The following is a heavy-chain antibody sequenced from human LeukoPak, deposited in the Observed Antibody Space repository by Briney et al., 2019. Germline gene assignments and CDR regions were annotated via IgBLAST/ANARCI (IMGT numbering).Heavy chain of an antibody. CDR3: ARTIAVAGLGYWYFDL. V-gene: IGHV4-30-4*08. CDR2: IYYSGST. Sequence: SQTLSLTCTVSGGSISSGDYYWSWIRQPPGQGLEWIGYIYYSGSTYYNPSLKSRVTISVDTSKNQFSLKLSSVTAADTAVYYCARTIAVAGLGYWYFDLWGRGTLVTVSS. D-gene: IGHD6-19*01. J-gene: IGHJ2*01. CDR1: GGSISSGDYY.